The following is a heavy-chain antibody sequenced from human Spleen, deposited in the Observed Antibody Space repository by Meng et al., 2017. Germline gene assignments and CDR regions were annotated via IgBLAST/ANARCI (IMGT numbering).Heavy chain of an antibody. V-gene: IGHV4-34*01. CDR1: GGSFSGYY. D-gene: IGHD5-12*01. Sequence: QVQLQQWGAGLLKPSETLSLTCAVYGGSFSGYYWSWIRQPPGKGLEWIGEINHSGNTNYNPSLKSRVTISVDTSKNQFSLKLRSVTAADTAVYYCARDSGYDGNWGQGTLVTVSS. CDR3: ARDSGYDGN. J-gene: IGHJ4*02. CDR2: INHSGNT.